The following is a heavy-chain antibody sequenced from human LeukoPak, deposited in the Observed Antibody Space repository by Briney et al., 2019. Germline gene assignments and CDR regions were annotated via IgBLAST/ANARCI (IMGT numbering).Heavy chain of an antibody. CDR1: GGSISSSSYY. V-gene: IGHV4-39*07. CDR2: IYYSGST. Sequence: SETLSLTCTVPGGSISSSSYYWGWIRQPPGKGLEWIGSIYYSGSTYYNPSLKSRVTISVDTSKNQFSLKLSSVTAADTAVYYCARDRTLGYCSSTSCYYFDYWGQGTLVTVSS. J-gene: IGHJ4*02. CDR3: ARDRTLGYCSSTSCYYFDY. D-gene: IGHD2-2*01.